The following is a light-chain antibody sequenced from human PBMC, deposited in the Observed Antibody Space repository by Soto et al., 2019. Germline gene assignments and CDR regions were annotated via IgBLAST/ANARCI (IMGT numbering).Light chain of an antibody. CDR2: GAS. CDR1: QSVSSN. Sequence: IALSKSPATLSVYPGESATISCRASQSVSSNVAWYQQIPGQTPRLLIYGASTRATGIPVRFSGSGSGTEFTLTISSLQSEDFAVYYCHQYDDGPYTFGQGTIVDIK. CDR3: HQYDDGPYT. J-gene: IGKJ2*01. V-gene: IGKV3-15*01.